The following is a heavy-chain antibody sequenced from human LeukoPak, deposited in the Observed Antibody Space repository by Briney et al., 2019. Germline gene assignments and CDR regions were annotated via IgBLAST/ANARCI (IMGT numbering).Heavy chain of an antibody. Sequence: GASVKVSCMASGYTFTGYYMHWVRQAPGQGLEWMGWINPSSGGTNYAQKFQGRVTMTRDTSISTAYMELSRLRSDDTAVYYCARLTYYDFWSGYNYAFDIWGQGTMVTVSS. V-gene: IGHV1-2*02. CDR1: GYTFTGYY. D-gene: IGHD3-3*01. CDR3: ARLTYYDFWSGYNYAFDI. J-gene: IGHJ3*02. CDR2: INPSSGGT.